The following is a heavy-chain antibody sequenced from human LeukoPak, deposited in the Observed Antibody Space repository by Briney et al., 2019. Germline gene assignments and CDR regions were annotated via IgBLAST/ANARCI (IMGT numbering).Heavy chain of an antibody. D-gene: IGHD1-26*01. CDR1: GGSISSYY. V-gene: IGHV4-59*01. Sequence: SETLSLTCTVSGGSISSYYWSWIRQPPGKGLEWIGYIYYSGSTNYNPSLKSRVTISVDTSKNQFSLKLSSVTAADTAVYYCARGHDIVGATDYWGQGTLVTVSS. J-gene: IGHJ4*02. CDR3: ARGHDIVGATDY. CDR2: IYYSGST.